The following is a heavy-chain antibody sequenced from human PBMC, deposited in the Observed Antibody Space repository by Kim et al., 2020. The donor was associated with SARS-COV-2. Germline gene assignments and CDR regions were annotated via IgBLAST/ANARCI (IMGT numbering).Heavy chain of an antibody. Sequence: LKSRSTISVDTSKNPFSLKLGSVTAADTAVYYCARSRNFDWLSKNYYFDYWGQGTLVTVSS. J-gene: IGHJ4*02. V-gene: IGHV4-59*01. D-gene: IGHD3-9*01. CDR3: ARSRNFDWLSKNYYFDY.